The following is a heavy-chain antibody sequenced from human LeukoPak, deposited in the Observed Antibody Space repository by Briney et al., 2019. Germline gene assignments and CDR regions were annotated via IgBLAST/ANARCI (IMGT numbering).Heavy chain of an antibody. CDR2: INPNSGGT. CDR1: GYTFTGYY. J-gene: IGHJ6*02. CDR3: ARVGFAGSGGMDV. D-gene: IGHD3-10*01. V-gene: IGHV1-2*02. Sequence: ASVKVSRKASGYTFTGYYMHWVRQAPGQGLEWVGWINPNSGGTNYAQKFQGRVTMTRDTSISTAYMELSRLRSDDTAVYYCARVGFAGSGGMDVWGQGTTVTVSS.